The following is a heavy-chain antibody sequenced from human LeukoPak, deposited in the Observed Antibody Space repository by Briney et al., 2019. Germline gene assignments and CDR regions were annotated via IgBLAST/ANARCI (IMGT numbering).Heavy chain of an antibody. CDR3: ATEWEQLIRTGNFDY. CDR2: IYYRGST. CDR1: GGPISSSNYY. V-gene: IGHV4-39*01. Sequence: PSETLSLTCTVSGGPISSSNYYWGWIRQPPGKGLEWIGSIYYRGSTYYNLSLKSRATISVDTSKNQFSLTLNSVTAADTAVYYCATEWEQLIRTGNFDYWGQGTLVTVSS. J-gene: IGHJ4*02. D-gene: IGHD1-26*01.